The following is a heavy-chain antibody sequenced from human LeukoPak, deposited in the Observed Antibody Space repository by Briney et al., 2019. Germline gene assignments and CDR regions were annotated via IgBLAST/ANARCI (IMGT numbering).Heavy chain of an antibody. J-gene: IGHJ4*02. Sequence: SETLSLTCSVSGGSINTYYWSCIRQPAGKGLEWIGRIHSSGSTHYNPSHKSRVTMSLDTSKNQFSLKLTSVTAADTAVYYCARDNDFFDYWGQGTLVTGSS. CDR3: ARDNDFFDY. CDR2: IHSSGST. CDR1: GGSINTYY. V-gene: IGHV4-4*07.